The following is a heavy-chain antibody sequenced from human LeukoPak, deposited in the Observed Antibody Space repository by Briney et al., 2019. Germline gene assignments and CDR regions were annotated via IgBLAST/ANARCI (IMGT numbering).Heavy chain of an antibody. V-gene: IGHV3-21*01. Sequence: GGSLRLSCAASGFTFSSYSMNWVRQALGKGLEWVSSISSSSSYIYYADSVKGRFTISRDNAKNSLYLQMNSLRAEDTAVYYCARPAYCGGDCYQSDYYFDYWGQGTLVTVSS. J-gene: IGHJ4*02. D-gene: IGHD2-21*02. CDR1: GFTFSSYS. CDR3: ARPAYCGGDCYQSDYYFDY. CDR2: ISSSSSYI.